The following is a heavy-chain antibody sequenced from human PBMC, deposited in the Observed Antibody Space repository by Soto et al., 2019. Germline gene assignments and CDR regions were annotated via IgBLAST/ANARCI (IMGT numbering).Heavy chain of an antibody. CDR1: EFTFSIYS. CDR2: LTYDGSGK. CDR3: AKVLYQYDNTGNNPLDV. D-gene: IGHD3-22*01. Sequence: QVHLVQSGGGVVQPGGSLRLSCVASEFTFSIYSMHWVRQAPGKGLEWVSFLTYDGSGKYYADSVRGRFSISRDTSKNTLYLQLSSLRADDTAVYFCAKVLYQYDNTGNNPLDVWGQGTLVTVSS. V-gene: IGHV3-30*18. J-gene: IGHJ5*02.